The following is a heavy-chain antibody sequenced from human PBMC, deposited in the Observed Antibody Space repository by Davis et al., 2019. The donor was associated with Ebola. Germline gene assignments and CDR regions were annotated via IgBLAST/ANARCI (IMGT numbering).Heavy chain of an antibody. CDR2: ISYDGSNK. CDR3: AKDRRGYSYGTPSSMDV. Sequence: PGGSLRLSCAASGFTFSRYAMHWVRQAPGKGLEWVAVISYDGSNKYYADSVKGRFTISRDNSKNTLYLQMNSLRAEDTAVYYCAKDRRGYSYGTPSSMDVWGQGTTVTVSS. CDR1: GFTFSRYA. V-gene: IGHV3-30-3*01. D-gene: IGHD5-18*01. J-gene: IGHJ6*02.